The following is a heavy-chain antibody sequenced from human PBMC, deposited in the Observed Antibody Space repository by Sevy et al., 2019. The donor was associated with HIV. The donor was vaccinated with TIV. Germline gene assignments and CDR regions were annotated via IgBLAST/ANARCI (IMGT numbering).Heavy chain of an antibody. V-gene: IGHV3-30*04. J-gene: IGHJ4*02. CDR1: GFSRSDHA. Sequence: GGSLRLSCAASGFSRSDHAVSWVRQTPGKGLEWLAVLSYNGRNQYYADSLKGRFTISKVDSKNTLYLQLNSLSAEDTAVYYCARFVGYCSGGRCAIIDFWGQGTLVTV. CDR2: LSYNGRNQ. D-gene: IGHD2-15*01. CDR3: ARFVGYCSGGRCAIIDF.